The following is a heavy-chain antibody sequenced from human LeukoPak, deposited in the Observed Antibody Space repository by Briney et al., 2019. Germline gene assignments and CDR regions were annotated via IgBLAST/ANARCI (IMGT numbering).Heavy chain of an antibody. CDR1: GFTFSSYG. D-gene: IGHD3-22*01. J-gene: IGHJ4*02. CDR2: IRYDGSNK. CDR3: AKDMDYYDSSVYRYYFDY. Sequence: GSLRLSCAASGFTFSSYGMHWVRQAPGKGLGWVAFIRYDGSNKYFADSVKGRFTISRDNSKNTLYLQMNSLRAEDTAVYYCAKDMDYYDSSVYRYYFDYWGQGTLVTVSS. V-gene: IGHV3-30*02.